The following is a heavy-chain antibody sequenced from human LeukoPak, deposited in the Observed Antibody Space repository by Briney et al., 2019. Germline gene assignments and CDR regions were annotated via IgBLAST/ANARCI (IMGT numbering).Heavy chain of an antibody. CDR2: ISSSSSYI. Sequence: GGPLRLSCAASGFTLSSYSMNWVRQAPGKGLEWVSSISSSSSYIYYADSVKGRFTISRDNAKNSLYLQMNSLRAEDTAVYYCARGRSSTSFFIDYWGQGTLVTVSS. V-gene: IGHV3-21*01. CDR1: GFTLSSYS. CDR3: ARGRSSTSFFIDY. J-gene: IGHJ4*02. D-gene: IGHD2-2*01.